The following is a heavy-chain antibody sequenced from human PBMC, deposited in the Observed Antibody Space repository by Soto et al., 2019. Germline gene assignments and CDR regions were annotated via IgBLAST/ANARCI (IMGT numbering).Heavy chain of an antibody. CDR3: ARDDRTMVRGGPYYYYYYMDV. CDR1: GGSISSSSYY. D-gene: IGHD3-10*01. V-gene: IGHV4-39*07. CDR2: IYYSGST. Sequence: SETLSLTCTVSGGSISSSSYYWGWIRQPPGKGLEWIGSIYYSGSTYYNPSLKSRVTISVDTSKNQFSLKLSSVTAADTAVYYCARDDRTMVRGGPYYYYYYMDVWGKGTTVTVSS. J-gene: IGHJ6*03.